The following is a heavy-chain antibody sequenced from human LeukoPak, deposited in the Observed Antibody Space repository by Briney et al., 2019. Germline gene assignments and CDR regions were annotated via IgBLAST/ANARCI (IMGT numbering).Heavy chain of an antibody. D-gene: IGHD1-26*01. Sequence: PGGSLRLYCAASGFTFSSYAMSWVRQAAGKGLEWVSAISGSGGSTYYADSVKGRFTISRDNSKNTLYLQMNSLRAEDTAVYYCAKGGKYSGSYWIDYWGQGTLVTVSS. CDR1: GFTFSSYA. CDR2: ISGSGGST. V-gene: IGHV3-23*01. CDR3: AKGGKYSGSYWIDY. J-gene: IGHJ4*02.